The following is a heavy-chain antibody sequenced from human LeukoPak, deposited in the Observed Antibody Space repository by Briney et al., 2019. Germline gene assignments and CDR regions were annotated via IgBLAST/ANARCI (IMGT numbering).Heavy chain of an antibody. Sequence: PSETLSLTCTVSGGSISSHYWSWIRQPPGKGLEWIGYIYSSGSTNYNPSLKSRVTISVDTSKNQFSLKLSSVTAADTAVCYCARARLALHDAFDIWGQGTVVTVSS. CDR1: GGSISSHY. CDR3: ARARLALHDAFDI. V-gene: IGHV4-59*11. D-gene: IGHD2-21*01. CDR2: IYSSGST. J-gene: IGHJ3*02.